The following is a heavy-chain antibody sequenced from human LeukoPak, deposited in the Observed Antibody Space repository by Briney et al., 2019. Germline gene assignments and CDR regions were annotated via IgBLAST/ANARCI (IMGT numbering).Heavy chain of an antibody. Sequence: KAGGSLRLSRAASGFTFSSYSMNWVRQAPGKGLEWVSSISSSSSYIYYADSVKGRFTISRDNAKNSLYLQMNSLRAEDTAVYYCARDAIYCSGGSCYDDYWGQGTLVTVSS. J-gene: IGHJ4*02. D-gene: IGHD2-15*01. CDR3: ARDAIYCSGGSCYDDY. CDR2: ISSSSSYI. CDR1: GFTFSSYS. V-gene: IGHV3-21*01.